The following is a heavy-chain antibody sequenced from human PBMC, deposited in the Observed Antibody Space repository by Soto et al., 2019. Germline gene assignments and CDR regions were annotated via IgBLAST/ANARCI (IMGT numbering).Heavy chain of an antibody. CDR2: IKQDGSEK. CDR1: GFTFSTSW. J-gene: IGHJ4*02. V-gene: IGHV3-7*03. CDR3: ATTGGYSSTWLLYYFDY. D-gene: IGHD6-13*01. Sequence: GGSLRLSCAASGFTFSTSWMSWVRQAPGKGLEWVANIKQDGSEKYYVDSVKGRFTISRDNSKNSLYLQMNTLRAEDTAVYYCATTGGYSSTWLLYYFDYWGQGTLVTVSS.